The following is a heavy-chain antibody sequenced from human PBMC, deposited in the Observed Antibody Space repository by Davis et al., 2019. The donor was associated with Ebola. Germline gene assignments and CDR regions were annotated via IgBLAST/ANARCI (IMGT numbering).Heavy chain of an antibody. Sequence: GESLKISCAASGFTFSSYGMHWVRQAPGKGLEWVAVISYDGSNKYYADSVKGRFTISRDNSKNTLYLQMSSLRAEDTAVYYCAKDIVVVPVYYYGMDVWGQGTTVTVSS. CDR1: GFTFSSYG. CDR2: ISYDGSNK. CDR3: AKDIVVVPVYYYGMDV. D-gene: IGHD2-2*01. V-gene: IGHV3-30*18. J-gene: IGHJ6*02.